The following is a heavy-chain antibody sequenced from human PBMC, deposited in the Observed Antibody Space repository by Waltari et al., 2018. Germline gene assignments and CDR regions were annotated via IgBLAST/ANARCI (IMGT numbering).Heavy chain of an antibody. D-gene: IGHD6-19*01. Sequence: EVQLVESGGGLVQPGGSLRLSCAASGFTFSSYWMHWVRQAPGKGLGWVARINSDGSSTSYADSVKGRFTISRDNAKNTLYLQMNSLRAEDTAVYYCARGRLGIAVAHDYWGQGTLVTVSS. CDR2: INSDGSST. CDR1: GFTFSSYW. J-gene: IGHJ4*02. CDR3: ARGRLGIAVAHDY. V-gene: IGHV3-74*01.